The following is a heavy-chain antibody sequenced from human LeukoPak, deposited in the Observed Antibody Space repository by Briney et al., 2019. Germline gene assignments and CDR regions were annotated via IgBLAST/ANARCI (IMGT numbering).Heavy chain of an antibody. CDR1: GFTFSSYS. CDR3: ARVTYCSSTSCYMAGPFGY. Sequence: GGSLRLSCAASGFTFSSYSMNWVRQAPGEGLEWVSSISSSSYIYYADSVKGRFTISRDNAKNSLYLQMNSLRAEDTAVYYCARVTYCSSTSCYMAGPFGYWGQGTLVTVSS. CDR2: ISSSSYI. V-gene: IGHV3-21*01. D-gene: IGHD2-2*02. J-gene: IGHJ4*02.